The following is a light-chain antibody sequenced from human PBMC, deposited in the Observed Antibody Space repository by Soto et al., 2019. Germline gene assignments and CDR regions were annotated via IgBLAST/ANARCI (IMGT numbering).Light chain of an antibody. J-gene: IGKJ5*01. V-gene: IGKV1-5*03. Sequence: DIQMTQSPSTLSGSVGDRVTITCRASQTISSWLAWYQQKPGKAPKLLIYKASTLKSGVPSRFSGSGSGTEFTLTISSLQPEDIATYYCQQCNNLPITFGQGTRLEIK. CDR2: KAS. CDR1: QTISSW. CDR3: QQCNNLPIT.